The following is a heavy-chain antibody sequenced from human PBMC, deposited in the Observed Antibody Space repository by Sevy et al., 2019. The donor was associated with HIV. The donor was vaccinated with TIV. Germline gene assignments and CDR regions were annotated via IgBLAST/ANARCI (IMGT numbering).Heavy chain of an antibody. CDR3: ATTKDYYDSSGYPFDH. J-gene: IGHJ4*02. Sequence: ASVKVSCKVSGYTLTALSMHWVRQAPGKGLEWMGTFDPEDGETRFAQKCQGRVTMTEDTSTDTAYMELSSLRSEDTAVYFCATTKDYYDSSGYPFDHWGQGALVTVSS. D-gene: IGHD3-22*01. V-gene: IGHV1-24*01. CDR2: FDPEDGET. CDR1: GYTLTALS.